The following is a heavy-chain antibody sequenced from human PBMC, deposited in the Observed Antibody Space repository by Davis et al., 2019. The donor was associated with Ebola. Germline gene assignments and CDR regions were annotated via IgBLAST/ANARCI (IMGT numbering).Heavy chain of an antibody. V-gene: IGHV5-51*01. CDR1: GYSFTSYW. CDR3: ARHGYSYGYYMDV. CDR2: IYPGDSDT. D-gene: IGHD5-18*01. J-gene: IGHJ6*03. Sequence: RESLKISCKGSGYSFTSYWIGWVRQMPGKGLEWMGIIYPGDSDTRYSPSFQGQVTISADKSISTAYLQWSSLKASDTAMYYCARHGYSYGYYMDVWGKGTTVTVSS.